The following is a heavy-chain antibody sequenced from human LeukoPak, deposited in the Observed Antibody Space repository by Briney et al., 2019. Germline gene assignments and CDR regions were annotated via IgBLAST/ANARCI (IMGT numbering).Heavy chain of an antibody. CDR3: ARTAYSSDWYILWFFDY. CDR1: GFTFSTYS. J-gene: IGHJ4*02. V-gene: IGHV3-21*01. D-gene: IGHD6-19*01. Sequence: GGSLRLSCAASGFTFSTYSMNWFRQTPGKGLEWVSSISSRSHYIYYADSVKGRFTVSRDDAKNSLYLQMNSLRAEDTAVYYCARTAYSSDWYILWFFDYWGQGSLVTVSS. CDR2: ISSRSHYI.